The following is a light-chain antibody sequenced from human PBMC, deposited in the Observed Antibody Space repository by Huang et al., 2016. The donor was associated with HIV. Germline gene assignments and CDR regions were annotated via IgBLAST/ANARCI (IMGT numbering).Light chain of an antibody. V-gene: IGKV3-20*01. CDR2: GAS. CDR3: QQYNNLRYT. Sequence: EIVLTQSPGTLSLSPGERATLSCRASQSVSSSYLAWYQQKPGQAPRRLIYGASSRATGLPDRFSGSGSGTDFTLTISRLEPEDFAVYYCQQYNNLRYTFGQGTKLEIK. J-gene: IGKJ2*01. CDR1: QSVSSSY.